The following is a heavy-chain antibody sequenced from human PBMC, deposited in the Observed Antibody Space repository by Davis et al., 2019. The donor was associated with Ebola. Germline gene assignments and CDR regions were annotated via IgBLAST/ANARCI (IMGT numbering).Heavy chain of an antibody. CDR1: GGSISSGGYS. J-gene: IGHJ4*02. D-gene: IGHD2-15*01. CDR3: ASSYCSGGSCYSPNYFDY. CDR2: IYHSGST. Sequence: SQTLSLTCAVSGGSISSGGYSWSWIRQPPGKGLEWIGYIYHSGSTYYNPSLKSRVTISVDRSKNQFSLKLSSVTAADTAVYYCASSYCSGGSCYSPNYFDYWGQGTLVTVSS. V-gene: IGHV4-30-2*01.